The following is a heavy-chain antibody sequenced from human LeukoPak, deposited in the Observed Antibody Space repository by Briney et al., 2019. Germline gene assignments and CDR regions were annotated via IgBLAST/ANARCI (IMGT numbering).Heavy chain of an antibody. CDR3: ARSFGGSLAY. J-gene: IGHJ4*02. V-gene: IGHV3-30-3*01. Sequence: GGSLRLSCAASGFTFSSYAMHWVRQAPGKGLEWVAVISYDGSNKYYADSVKGRFTISRDNSKNTLYLQMNSLGAEDTAVYYCARSFGGSLAYWGRGTLVTVSS. CDR2: ISYDGSNK. CDR1: GFTFSSYA. D-gene: IGHD2-15*01.